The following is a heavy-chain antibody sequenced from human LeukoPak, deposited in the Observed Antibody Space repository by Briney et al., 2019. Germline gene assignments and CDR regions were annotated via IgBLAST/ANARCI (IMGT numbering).Heavy chain of an antibody. V-gene: IGHV4-34*01. D-gene: IGHD2-15*01. J-gene: IGHJ6*03. CDR1: GGSFSGYY. CDR3: AVGYCSGGSCFRHYYYYMDV. Sequence: PSETLSLTCAVYGGSFSGYYWSWIRQPPGKGLEWIGEINHSGSTNYNPSLKSRVTISVDTFKNQFSLKLSSVTAADTAVYYCAVGYCSGGSCFRHYYYYMDVWGKGTTVTVSS. CDR2: INHSGST.